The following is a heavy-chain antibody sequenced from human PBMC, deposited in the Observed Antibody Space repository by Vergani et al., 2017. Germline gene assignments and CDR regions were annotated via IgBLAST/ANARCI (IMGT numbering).Heavy chain of an antibody. D-gene: IGHD6-19*01. CDR2: IYYSGST. CDR1: GASIRSSNYY. V-gene: IGHV4-39*01. CDR3: ARHSTVEWLVKLGWIDP. J-gene: IGHJ5*02. Sequence: QLQLQESGPGQVKPSATLSLTCSVSGASIRSSNYYWGWIRQPPGKGLEWIASIYYSGSTYYNPSLNSRVTISVDTSKNQFSLKLSSVTAADTAVYFCARHSTVEWLVKLGWIDPWGQGILVTVSS.